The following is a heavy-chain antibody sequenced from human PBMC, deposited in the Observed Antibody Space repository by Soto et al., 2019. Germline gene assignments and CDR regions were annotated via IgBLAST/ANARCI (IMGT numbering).Heavy chain of an antibody. CDR2: INVYNGNT. CDR1: GYTFTNYG. J-gene: IGHJ5*02. Sequence: ASVKVSCKASGYTFTNYGISWVRQAPGQGLEWMGWINVYNGNTKYAQKVQGRVTMTTDTSTSTAYMELSSLRSDDTAVYYCARELYCSGDGCYSWFDPWGQGTLVTVSS. D-gene: IGHD2-15*01. CDR3: ARELYCSGDGCYSWFDP. V-gene: IGHV1-18*01.